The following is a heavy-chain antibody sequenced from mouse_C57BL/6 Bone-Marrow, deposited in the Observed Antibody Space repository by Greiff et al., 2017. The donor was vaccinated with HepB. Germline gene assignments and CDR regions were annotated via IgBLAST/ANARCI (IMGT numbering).Heavy chain of an antibody. V-gene: IGHV1-81*01. D-gene: IGHD2-4*01. CDR2: IYPRSGNT. Sequence: QVQLQQSGAELARPGASVKLSCKASGYTFTSYGISWVKQRTGQGLEWIGEIYPRSGNTYYNEKFKGKATLTADKSSSTAYMELRSLTSEDSAVYFCARGGYYDYGYYWGQGTTLTVSS. CDR1: GYTFTSYG. CDR3: ARGGYYDYGYY. J-gene: IGHJ2*01.